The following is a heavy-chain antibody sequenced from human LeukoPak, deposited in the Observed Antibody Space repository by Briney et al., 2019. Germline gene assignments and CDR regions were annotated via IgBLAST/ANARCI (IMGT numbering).Heavy chain of an antibody. V-gene: IGHV3-48*01. CDR3: ARSSSGAKDY. Sequence: QSGGSLRLSCAASGFTLSSYSMNWVRQAPGKGLEWVSYITSSSSPIYYADSVQGRFTISRDNAKNSLFLQMNSLRAEDTAVYYCARSSSGAKDYWGQGTLVTVSS. CDR1: GFTLSSYS. D-gene: IGHD1-26*01. J-gene: IGHJ4*02. CDR2: ITSSSSPI.